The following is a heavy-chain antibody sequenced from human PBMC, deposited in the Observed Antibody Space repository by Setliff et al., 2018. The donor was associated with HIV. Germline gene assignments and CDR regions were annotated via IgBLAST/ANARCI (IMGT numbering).Heavy chain of an antibody. CDR2: IYASDNSGST. CDR3: APMGVRGGRRAVEPNYYYMDV. Sequence: KPSETLSLTCAVYGGSFSGYYWTWIRQPAGQGLEWIGHIYASDNSGSTSYNPSLNRRVTIPLDTSKNQFSLRLTSVAATDTAVYYCAPMGVRGGRRAVEPNYYYMDVWGKGTTVTVS. J-gene: IGHJ6*03. V-gene: IGHV4-59*10. CDR1: GGSFSGYY. D-gene: IGHD3-16*01.